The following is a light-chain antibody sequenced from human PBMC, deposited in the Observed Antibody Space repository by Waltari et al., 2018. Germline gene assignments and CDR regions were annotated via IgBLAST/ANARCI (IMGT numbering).Light chain of an antibody. CDR1: SSDVGSYNL. V-gene: IGLV2-23*01. CDR3: CSYTAGSTWV. Sequence: QSALTQPASVSGSPGQSITISCTGTSSDVGSYNLVSWYQQHPGKAPKLMIYEGSKRPSGFSNRFSGSKSGNTAALTISGLQAEDEADYYCCSYTAGSTWVFGGGTKLTVL. J-gene: IGLJ3*02. CDR2: EGS.